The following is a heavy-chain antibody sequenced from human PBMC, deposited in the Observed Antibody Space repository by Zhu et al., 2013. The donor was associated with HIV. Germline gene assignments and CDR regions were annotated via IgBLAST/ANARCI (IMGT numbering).Heavy chain of an antibody. V-gene: IGHV1-8*01. CDR3: ARGLVRGVISPDY. CDR1: GYTFTSND. Sequence: QVQVVQSGAELKKPGASVKVSCKTSGYTFTSNDIDWVRQAAGQGLEWMGWMNPSSGQTGYARKFQGRVTMTRDTATRTAYMELRGLTPEDTAVYYCARGLVRGVISPDYWGQGTLVTVSS. CDR2: MNPSSGQT. J-gene: IGHJ4*02. D-gene: IGHD3-10*01.